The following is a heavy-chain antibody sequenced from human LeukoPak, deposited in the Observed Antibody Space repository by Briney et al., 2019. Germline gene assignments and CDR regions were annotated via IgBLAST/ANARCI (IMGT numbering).Heavy chain of an antibody. CDR2: IYYSGST. CDR3: ARLECSGWPYYYYYGMDA. D-gene: IGHD6-19*01. J-gene: IGHJ6*02. Sequence: PSETLSLTCTVSGGSISSSSYYWGWIRQPPGKGLEWIGSIYYSGSTYYNPSLKSRVTISVDTSKNQFSLKLSSVTAADTAVYYCARLECSGWPYYYYYGMDAWGQGTTVTVSS. V-gene: IGHV4-39*01. CDR1: GGSISSSSYY.